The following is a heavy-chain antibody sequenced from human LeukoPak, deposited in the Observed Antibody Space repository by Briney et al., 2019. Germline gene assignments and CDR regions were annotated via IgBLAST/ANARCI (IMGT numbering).Heavy chain of an antibody. CDR3: ARDREYYYDSSGYREIDY. D-gene: IGHD3-22*01. CDR2: ISSSSSYT. J-gene: IGHJ4*02. V-gene: IGHV3-11*06. Sequence: GGSLRLSCAASGFTFSDYFMSWIRQAPGKGLDWVSYISSSSSYTNYADSVKGRFTISRDDAKNSLYLQMNSLRAEDTSVYYCARDREYYYDSSGYREIDYWGQGTLVTVSS. CDR1: GFTFSDYF.